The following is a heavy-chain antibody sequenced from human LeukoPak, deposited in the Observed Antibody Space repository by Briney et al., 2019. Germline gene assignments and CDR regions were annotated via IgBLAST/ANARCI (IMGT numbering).Heavy chain of an antibody. Sequence: GGSLRLSCAAAGFTFNSYAMTWVRQAPGKGPEWVSAISGSGGGTYYADSVKGRFTISRDNSQNTLYLQMNSLRVDDTAVYYCARDSSGYAEFDYWGQGTLVSVSS. J-gene: IGHJ4*02. CDR2: ISGSGGGT. D-gene: IGHD3-22*01. CDR1: GFTFNSYA. CDR3: ARDSSGYAEFDY. V-gene: IGHV3-23*01.